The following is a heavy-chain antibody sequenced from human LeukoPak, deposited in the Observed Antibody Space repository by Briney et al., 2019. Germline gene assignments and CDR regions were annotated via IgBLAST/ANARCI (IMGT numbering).Heavy chain of an antibody. J-gene: IGHJ4*02. CDR3: VRGRKLYSSGWYVEDDY. Sequence: ASVKVSCKATGYTFTNYGISWVRQAPGQGLEWMGWISAYNGNTNYAQRFQGRVTMTTDTSTSTAYTELRSLKFDDTAVYYCVRGRKLYSSGWYVEDDYWGQGTLVTVSS. CDR2: ISAYNGNT. CDR1: GYTFTNYG. V-gene: IGHV1-18*01. D-gene: IGHD6-19*01.